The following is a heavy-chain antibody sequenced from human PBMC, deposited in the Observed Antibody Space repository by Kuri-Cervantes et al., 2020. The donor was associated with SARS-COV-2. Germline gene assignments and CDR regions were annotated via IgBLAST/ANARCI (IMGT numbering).Heavy chain of an antibody. J-gene: IGHJ3*02. CDR3: AGFPEWELLPFDI. D-gene: IGHD1-26*01. V-gene: IGHV3-30*03. Sequence: GSLRLSCAASGFTFRTYGMHWVRQAPGKGLEWVALISYDEVNKYYADSVKGRFSISRDNSRNTLYLQMNSLRAEDTAVYYCAGFPEWELLPFDIWGQGTMVTVSS. CDR2: ISYDEVNK. CDR1: GFTFRTYG.